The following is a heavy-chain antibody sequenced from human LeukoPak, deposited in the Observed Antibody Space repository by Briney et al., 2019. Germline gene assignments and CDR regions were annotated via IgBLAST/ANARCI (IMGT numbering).Heavy chain of an antibody. Sequence: SETLSLTCTVSGGSISSYYWSWIRQPPGKGLEWIGEINHSGSTNYNPSLKSRVTISVDTSKNQFSLKLSSVTAADTAVYYCARVVPAGYCSGGSCYPSHIDYWGQGTLVTVSS. J-gene: IGHJ4*02. V-gene: IGHV4-34*01. CDR1: GGSISSYY. D-gene: IGHD2-15*01. CDR2: INHSGST. CDR3: ARVVPAGYCSGGSCYPSHIDY.